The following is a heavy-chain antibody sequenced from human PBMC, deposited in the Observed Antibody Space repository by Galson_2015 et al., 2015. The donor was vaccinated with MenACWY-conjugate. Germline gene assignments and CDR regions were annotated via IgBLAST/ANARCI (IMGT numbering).Heavy chain of an antibody. D-gene: IGHD2-8*01. CDR1: GYSFTNSW. CDR2: IYPGDSDT. CDR3: ARSPTYLNGERRYSFDY. Sequence: QSGAEVKKSGEPLKISCKGSGYSFTNSWIAWVRQMPGKGLEWMGIIYPGDSDTTYSPSFEGQVTISADKSSTTAYLQWSSLRASDTALYYCARSPTYLNGERRYSFDYWGQGTPVTVAS. J-gene: IGHJ4*02. V-gene: IGHV5-51*03.